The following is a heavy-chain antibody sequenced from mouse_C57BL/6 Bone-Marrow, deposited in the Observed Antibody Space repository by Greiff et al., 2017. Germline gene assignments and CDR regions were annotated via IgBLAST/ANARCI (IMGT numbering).Heavy chain of an antibody. Sequence: EVKLVESEGGLVQPGSSMKLSCTASGFTFSDYYMAWVRQVPEKGLEWVADINYDGSSTYYLDSLKSRFIISRDNAKNILYLQMSSLKSEDTATYYCAREEDYGSSPRPYWYFDVWGTGTTVTVSS. J-gene: IGHJ1*03. CDR3: AREEDYGSSPRPYWYFDV. V-gene: IGHV5-16*01. CDR1: GFTFSDYY. D-gene: IGHD1-1*01. CDR2: INYDGSST.